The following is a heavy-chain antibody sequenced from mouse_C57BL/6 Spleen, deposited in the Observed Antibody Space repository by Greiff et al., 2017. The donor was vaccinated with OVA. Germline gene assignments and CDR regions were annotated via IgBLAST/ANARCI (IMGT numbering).Heavy chain of an antibody. CDR3: ARGGYYGSSHWYFDV. D-gene: IGHD1-1*01. V-gene: IGHV1-64*01. J-gene: IGHJ1*03. Sequence: QVQLQQPGAELVKPGASVKLSCKASGYTFTSYWMHWVKQRPGQGLEWIGMIHPNSGSTNYNEKFKSKATLTVDKSSSTAYLQLSSLTSEYSAVYYCARGGYYGSSHWYFDVWGTGTTVTVSS. CDR2: IHPNSGST. CDR1: GYTFTSYW.